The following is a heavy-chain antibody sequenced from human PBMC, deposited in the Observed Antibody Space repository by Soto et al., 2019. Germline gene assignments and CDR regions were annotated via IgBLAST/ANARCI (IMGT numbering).Heavy chain of an antibody. D-gene: IGHD4-17*01. CDR1: GFSLSTSGVG. CDR3: AHSGAMTRRHYFDY. J-gene: IGHJ4*02. V-gene: IGHV2-5*02. CDR2: IYWDDDK. Sequence: QITLKESGPPLVKPTQTLTLTCTFSGFSLSTSGVGVGWIRQPPGKALEWLVLIYWDDDKRYSPSLKSRLTITKDTSKNQVVLTMTNMDPVDTATYYCAHSGAMTRRHYFDYWGQGTLVTVSS.